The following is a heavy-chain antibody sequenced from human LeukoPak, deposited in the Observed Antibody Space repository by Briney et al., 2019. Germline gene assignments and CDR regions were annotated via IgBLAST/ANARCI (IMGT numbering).Heavy chain of an antibody. D-gene: IGHD3-22*01. V-gene: IGHV3-30*18. CDR3: AKDGRDSSGYYYEVNAFDI. CDR2: ISYDGSNK. CDR1: GFTFSSYG. Sequence: GGSLRLSCAASGFTFSSYGMHWVRQAPGKGLEWVAVISYDGSNKYYADSVKGRFTISRDNSKNTLYLQMNSLRAEDTAVYYCAKDGRDSSGYYYEVNAFDIWGQGTMVTVSS. J-gene: IGHJ3*02.